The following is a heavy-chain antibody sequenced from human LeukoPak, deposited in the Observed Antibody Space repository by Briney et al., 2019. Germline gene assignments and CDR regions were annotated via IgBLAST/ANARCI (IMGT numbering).Heavy chain of an antibody. CDR2: INHSGST. D-gene: IGHD5-18*01. CDR1: GYSISSGYY. J-gene: IGHJ5*02. CDR3: ARRGYTYGWGWFDP. Sequence: PSETLSLTCTVSGYSISSGYYWSWIRQPPGKGLEWIGEINHSGSTNYNPSLKSRVTISVDTSKNQLSLKVNSVTAADTAVYYCARRGYTYGWGWFDPWGQGTLVTVSS. V-gene: IGHV4-34*01.